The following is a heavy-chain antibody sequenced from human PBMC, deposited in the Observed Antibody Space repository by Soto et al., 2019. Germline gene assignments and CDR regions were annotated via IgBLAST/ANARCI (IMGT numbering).Heavy chain of an antibody. D-gene: IGHD3-16*02. CDR3: ARHQRVDYDYIWGSYRSHWFDP. Sequence: QLQLQESGPGLVKPSETLSLTCTVSGGSISSSSYYWGWIRQPPGKGLEWIGSIYYSGSTYYNPAHKSRVTISVDTSKNQFSLKLSSVTAADTAVYYCARHQRVDYDYIWGSYRSHWFDPWGQGTLVTVSS. CDR1: GGSISSSSYY. V-gene: IGHV4-39*01. CDR2: IYYSGST. J-gene: IGHJ5*02.